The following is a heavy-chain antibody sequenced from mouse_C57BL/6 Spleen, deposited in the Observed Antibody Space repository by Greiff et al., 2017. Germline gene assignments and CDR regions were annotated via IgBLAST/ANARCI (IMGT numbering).Heavy chain of an antibody. J-gene: IGHJ1*03. D-gene: IGHD4-1*01. V-gene: IGHV2-4*01. CDR3: AKTLNWDVGYFDV. CDR2: IWSGGST. Sequence: VQLQESGPGLVQPSQSLSITCTVSGFSLTSYGVHWVRQPPGKGLEWLGVIWSGGSTDYNAAFISRLSISKDNSKSQVFFKMNSLQADDTAIYYCAKTLNWDVGYFDVWGTGTTVTVSS. CDR1: GFSLTSYG.